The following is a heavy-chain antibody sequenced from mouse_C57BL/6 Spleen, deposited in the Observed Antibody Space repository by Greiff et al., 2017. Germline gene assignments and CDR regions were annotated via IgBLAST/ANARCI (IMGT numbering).Heavy chain of an antibody. V-gene: IGHV5-4*01. Sequence: EVQLVESGGGLVKPGGSLKLSCAASGFTFSSYAMSWVRQTPEKRLEWVATISDGGSYTYYPANVKGRFTISRDNAKNNLYLQMSHLKSEDTAMYYCARLYYSPYYYAMDYWGQGTSVTVSS. J-gene: IGHJ4*01. CDR1: GFTFSSYA. CDR3: ARLYYSPYYYAMDY. D-gene: IGHD2-12*01. CDR2: ISDGGSYT.